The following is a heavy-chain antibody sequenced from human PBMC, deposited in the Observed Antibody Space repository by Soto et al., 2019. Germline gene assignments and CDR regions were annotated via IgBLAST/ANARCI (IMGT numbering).Heavy chain of an antibody. Sequence: QVQLQESGPGLVKPSQTLSLTCTVSGASISCADCYWSWIRQPPGKGLEWIGYIYHSGSTYYHPSLTSRVAISVDPSKTQFSLKSSSVTAADTAVYYCARDKNLDYGGTLSDYWGQGTLVTVSS. D-gene: IGHD4-17*01. CDR2: IYHSGST. J-gene: IGHJ4*02. CDR3: ARDKNLDYGGTLSDY. V-gene: IGHV4-30-4*01. CDR1: GASISCADCY.